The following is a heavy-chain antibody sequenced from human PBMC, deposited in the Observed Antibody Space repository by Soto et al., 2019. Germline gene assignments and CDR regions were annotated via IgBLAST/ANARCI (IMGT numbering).Heavy chain of an antibody. D-gene: IGHD6-13*01. CDR1: GGSFSGYY. Sequence: SETLSLTCAVYGGSFSGYYWSWIRQPPGKGLEWIGEINHSGSTNYNPSLKSRVTISVDTSKNQFSLKLSSVTAADTAVYYCASGKTAGFYYYYGMDVWGQGTTVTVS. CDR3: ASGKTAGFYYYYGMDV. CDR2: INHSGST. V-gene: IGHV4-34*01. J-gene: IGHJ6*02.